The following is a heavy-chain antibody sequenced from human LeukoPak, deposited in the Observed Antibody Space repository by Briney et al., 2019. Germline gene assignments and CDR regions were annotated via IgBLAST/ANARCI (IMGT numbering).Heavy chain of an antibody. CDR1: GFTFDDYA. CDR3: AKDKDYDFLTGYYNY. J-gene: IGHJ4*02. D-gene: IGHD3-9*01. CDR2: ISWNSGSI. V-gene: IGHV3-9*01. Sequence: PGGSLRLSCAASGFTFDDYAMHWVRQAPGKGLEWVSGISWNSGSIGYADSVKGRFTISRDNAKNSLYLQMNSRRAEDTALYYFAKDKDYDFLTGYYNYWGQGTLVTGFS.